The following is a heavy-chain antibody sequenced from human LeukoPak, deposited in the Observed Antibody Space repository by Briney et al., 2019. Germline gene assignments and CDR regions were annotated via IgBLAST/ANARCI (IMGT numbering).Heavy chain of an antibody. CDR2: ISAYSGNT. CDR3: ARDIAKILHQD. J-gene: IGHJ4*02. Sequence: ASVKVSCKASGYTFTNYGISWVRQAPGQGLEWMGWISAYSGNTNYMQKFQGRVTMTTDTSTTTAYMELRSLRSDDTAVYYCARDIAKILHQDWGQGTLVTVSS. V-gene: IGHV1-18*01. D-gene: IGHD2-21*02. CDR1: GYTFTNYG.